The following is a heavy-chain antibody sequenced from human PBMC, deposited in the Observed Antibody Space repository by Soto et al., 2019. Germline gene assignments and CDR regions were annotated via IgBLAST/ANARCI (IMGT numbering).Heavy chain of an antibody. CDR2: IWYDGSNK. CDR3: ARDGGIAAAGAYYFDY. D-gene: IGHD6-13*01. CDR1: GFTFSSYG. Sequence: GGSLRLSCAASGFTFSSYGMHWVRQAPGKGLEWVAVIWYDGSNKYYADSVKGRFTISRDNSKNTLYLQMNSLRAEDTAVYYCARDGGIAAAGAYYFDYWGQGTLVTVSS. V-gene: IGHV3-33*01. J-gene: IGHJ4*02.